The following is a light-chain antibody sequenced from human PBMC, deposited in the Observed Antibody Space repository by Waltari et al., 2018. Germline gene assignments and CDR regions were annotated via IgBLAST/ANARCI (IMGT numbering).Light chain of an antibody. Sequence: QSVLTQPPSASGTPGQRVTISCSGSSSAIGSTYVNWFQQLPGMAPQLLIYNINQRPSGVPVRFSGSKSGTSASLAISWLRTEDEADYCAAWDDTLSGPGVFGGGANLAVL. CDR2: NIN. CDR3: AAWDDTLSGPGV. J-gene: IGLJ3*02. CDR1: SSAIGSTY. V-gene: IGLV1-47*01.